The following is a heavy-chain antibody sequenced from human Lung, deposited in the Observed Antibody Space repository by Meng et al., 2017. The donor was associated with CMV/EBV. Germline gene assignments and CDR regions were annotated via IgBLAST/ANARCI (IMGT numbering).Heavy chain of an antibody. Sequence: GGSXRLXXAASGFTFSTYWMHWVRQVPGKGLVWVSRISSDGSSTRSYADSVKGRFTISRDNAKNTLYLQMNSLRAEDTAVYYCVRGAMCSSTSCYKYYYYGMDVXGQGXTLTVSS. J-gene: IGHJ6*02. CDR1: GFTFSTYW. CDR2: ISSDGSSTR. D-gene: IGHD2-2*02. V-gene: IGHV3-74*01. CDR3: VRGAMCSSTSCYKYYYYGMDV.